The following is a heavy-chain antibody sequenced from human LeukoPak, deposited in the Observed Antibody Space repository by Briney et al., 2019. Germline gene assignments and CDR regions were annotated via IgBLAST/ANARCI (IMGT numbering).Heavy chain of an antibody. CDR1: GYTFTGYY. J-gene: IGHJ4*02. D-gene: IGHD6-13*01. CDR3: ARQARWSSSWYFFDY. CDR2: INPNSGGT. Sequence: ASVKVSCKASGYTFTGYYMHWVRPAPGQGLEWMGWINPNSGGTNYAQKFQGRVTMTRDTSISTAYMELSRLRSDDTAVYYCARQARWSSSWYFFDYWGQGTLVTVSS. V-gene: IGHV1-2*02.